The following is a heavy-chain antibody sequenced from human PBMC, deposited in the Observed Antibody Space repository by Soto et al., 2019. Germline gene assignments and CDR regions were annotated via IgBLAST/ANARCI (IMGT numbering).Heavy chain of an antibody. V-gene: IGHV4-61*05. J-gene: IGHJ4*02. CDR3: ASRYGSCFAY. D-gene: IGHD5-18*01. Sequence: SETLSLTCTVSGDSISSRSYYWGWIRQPPGKGLEWIGCIYYSGSTNYNPSLKSRVTISVDTSKNQFSLKLSSVTAADTAVYYCASRYGSCFAYWGQGTLVTVSS. CDR1: GDSISSRSYY. CDR2: IYYSGST.